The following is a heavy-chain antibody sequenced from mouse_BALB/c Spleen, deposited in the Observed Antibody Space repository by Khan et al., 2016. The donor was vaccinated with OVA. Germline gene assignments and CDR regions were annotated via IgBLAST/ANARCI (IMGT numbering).Heavy chain of an antibody. CDR1: AYTFTNYG. J-gene: IGHJ1*01. CDR2: INTYTGEP. CDR3: ARVASYWYFDV. Sequence: QIQLVQSGPELKKPGETVKISCKASAYTFTNYGMNWVKQAPGKGLKWMGWINTYTGEPTYTDDFKGRFAFSLETSASTAYLQINNLKNEDMAKYFCARVASYWYFDVWGAGTTVTVSS. V-gene: IGHV9-1*02.